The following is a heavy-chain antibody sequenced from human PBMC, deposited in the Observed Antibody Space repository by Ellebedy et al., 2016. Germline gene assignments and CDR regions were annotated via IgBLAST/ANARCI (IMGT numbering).Heavy chain of an antibody. CDR2: IIPIFGTA. CDR1: GGTFSSYA. V-gene: IGHV1-69*13. CDR3: ARDFFGDSRYYYYYGMDV. D-gene: IGHD3-3*01. J-gene: IGHJ6*02. Sequence: ASVKVSCKASGGTFSSYAISWVRQAPGQGLEWMGGIIPIFGTANYAQKFQGRVTITADESTSTAYMELSSLRSEDTAVYYCARDFFGDSRYYYYYGMDVWGQGTTVTVSS.